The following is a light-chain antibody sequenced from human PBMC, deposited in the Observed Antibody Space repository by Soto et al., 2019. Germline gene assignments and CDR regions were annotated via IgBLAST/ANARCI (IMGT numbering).Light chain of an antibody. V-gene: IGKV1-5*01. CDR2: DAS. CDR3: QQSYTTHPT. Sequence: DIQMTQSPSTLSASVGDRVTITCRASQSISSWLAWYQQKPGKAPKLLIYDASSLESGVPSRFSGSGPGTEFTLTISSLQPDDFATYYCQQSYTTHPTFGQGTRVEIK. J-gene: IGKJ1*01. CDR1: QSISSW.